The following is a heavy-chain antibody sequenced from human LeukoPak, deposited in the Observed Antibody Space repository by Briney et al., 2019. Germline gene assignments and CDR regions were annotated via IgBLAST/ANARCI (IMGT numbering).Heavy chain of an antibody. CDR1: GVTFSTYA. D-gene: IGHD6-19*01. CDR3: ARVALAGTYDYYYMYV. Sequence: GGSLRLSCAASGVTFSTYAMHCVRQAPGEGLEWVAVISYDGSNKYYADTVTGRFSISTDNSKNTLYLRMNSLRPEDTAVYYCARVALAGTYDYYYMYVWGKGTTVTVSS. J-gene: IGHJ6*03. CDR2: ISYDGSNK. V-gene: IGHV3-30*04.